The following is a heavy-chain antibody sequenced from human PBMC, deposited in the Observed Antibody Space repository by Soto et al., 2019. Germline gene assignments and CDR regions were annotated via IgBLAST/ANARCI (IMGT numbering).Heavy chain of an antibody. J-gene: IGHJ6*02. V-gene: IGHV3-30*18. D-gene: IGHD3-3*01. CDR2: ISYDGSNK. CDR1: GFTFSSYG. CDR3: AKDGGFLEWLSSPYGMDV. Sequence: QVQLVESGGGVVQPGRSLRLSCAASGFTFSSYGMHWVRQAPGKGLEWVAVISYDGSNKYYADSVKGRFTISRDNSKNTLYLQMNSLRAEDTAVYYCAKDGGFLEWLSSPYGMDVWGQGTTVTVSS.